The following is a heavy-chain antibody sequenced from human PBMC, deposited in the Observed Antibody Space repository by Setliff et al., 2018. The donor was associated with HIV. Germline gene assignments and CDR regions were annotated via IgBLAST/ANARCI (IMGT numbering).Heavy chain of an antibody. D-gene: IGHD3-10*01. CDR3: ARSALWFGEADWYFDL. V-gene: IGHV4-28*01. J-gene: IGHJ2*01. CDR1: GYSVSSSYW. CDR2: IYKGGST. Sequence: SETLSLTCAVSGYSVSSSYWWGWIRQPPGKGLEWIGWIGYIYKGGSTYYNPSLKSRVTMSVDKSKNHFSLKLRSVTAVDTAGYYCARSALWFGEADWYFDLWGRGALVTVSS.